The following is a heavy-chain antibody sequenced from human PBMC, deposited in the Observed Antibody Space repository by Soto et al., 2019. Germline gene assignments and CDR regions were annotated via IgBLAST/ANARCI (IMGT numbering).Heavy chain of an antibody. D-gene: IGHD5-12*01. CDR1: GGTFSRYA. Sequence: QVQLVQSGAEVKKPGSSVKVSCKASGGTFSRYAISWVRQAPGQGLEWMGGIIPNSGGTNYAQKFQGRVTMTRDTSISTAYMELSRLRSGDTAVYYCASSGGGYDDYYYYGMDVWGQGTTVTVSS. J-gene: IGHJ6*02. V-gene: IGHV1-2*02. CDR2: IIPNSGGT. CDR3: ASSGGGYDDYYYYGMDV.